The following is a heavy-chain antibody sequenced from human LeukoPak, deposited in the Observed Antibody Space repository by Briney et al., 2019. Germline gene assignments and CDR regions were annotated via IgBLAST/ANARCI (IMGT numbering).Heavy chain of an antibody. D-gene: IGHD6-13*01. J-gene: IGHJ4*02. CDR2: IKRDGSGK. CDR1: GLTFSRYW. V-gene: IGHV3-7*01. CDR3: ARCAVAAAGVY. Sequence: PGGSLRLSCAASGLTFSRYWMRWVRQAPGKGAEGVANIKRDGSGKYYVDSVKGRFTISRDNAENSLFLHMNSLRAEDTAVYYCARCAVAAAGVYWGRGTLVTVSS.